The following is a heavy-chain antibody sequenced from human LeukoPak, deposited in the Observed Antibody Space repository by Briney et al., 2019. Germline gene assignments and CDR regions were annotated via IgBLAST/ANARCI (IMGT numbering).Heavy chain of an antibody. D-gene: IGHD2-2*01. CDR2: IWYDGSNK. CDR1: GFTFSSYG. J-gene: IGHJ4*02. Sequence: GGSLRLSCAASGFTFSSYGMHWVRQAPGKGLEWVAVIWYDGSNKYYADSVKGRFTISRDNSKNTLYLLMNSLRAEDTAVYYCARAHCSSTSCYFDLDYRGQGTLVTVSS. CDR3: ARAHCSSTSCYFDLDY. V-gene: IGHV3-33*01.